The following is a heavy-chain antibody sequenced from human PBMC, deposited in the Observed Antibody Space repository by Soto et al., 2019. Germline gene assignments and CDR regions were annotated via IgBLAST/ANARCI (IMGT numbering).Heavy chain of an antibody. J-gene: IGHJ3*02. CDR3: AKGRGTMVRGVIDAFDI. Sequence: GWSLRLSCAASGFTFSSYAMSWVRQAPGKGLEWVSAISGSGGSTYYADSVKGRFTISRDNSKNTLYLQMNSLRAEDTAVYYCAKGRGTMVRGVIDAFDIWGQGKMVTVSS. CDR2: ISGSGGST. D-gene: IGHD3-10*01. CDR1: GFTFSSYA. V-gene: IGHV3-23*01.